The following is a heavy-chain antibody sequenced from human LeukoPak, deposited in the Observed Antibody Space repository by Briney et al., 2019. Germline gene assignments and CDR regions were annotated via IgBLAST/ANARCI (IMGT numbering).Heavy chain of an antibody. V-gene: IGHV1-69*13. CDR3: ARGPYSGSYDYPYGMDV. J-gene: IGHJ6*02. CDR1: GGTFSSYA. CDR2: IIPIFGTA. D-gene: IGHD1-26*01. Sequence: ASVKVSCKASGGTFSSYAISWVRQAPGQGLEWMGGIIPIFGTANYAQKFQGRVTITADESTSTAYMELSSLRSGDTAVYYCARGPYSGSYDYPYGMDVWGQGTTVTVSS.